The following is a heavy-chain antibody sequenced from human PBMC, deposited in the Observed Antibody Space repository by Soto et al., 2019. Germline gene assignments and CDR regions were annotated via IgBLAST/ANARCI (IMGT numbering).Heavy chain of an antibody. CDR2: ISAYNGKT. V-gene: IGHV1-18*01. CDR3: ARSRTDYGDDSLPLKH. CDR1: GYTFTGYG. J-gene: IGHJ4*02. D-gene: IGHD4-17*01. Sequence: QVQLVQSGAEVKKPGASVKVSCKASGYTFTGYGIGWVRQAPGQGLQWMGWISAYNGKTLYSEKLQGRVNMTTDTSTSTVFMEVRSLTYDDTAVYYCARSRTDYGDDSLPLKHWGQGTLVTVSS.